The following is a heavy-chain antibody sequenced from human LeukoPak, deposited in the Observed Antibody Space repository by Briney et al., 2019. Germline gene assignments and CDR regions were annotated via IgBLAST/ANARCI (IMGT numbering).Heavy chain of an antibody. Sequence: GGSLRLSCTASGFTFSSYAMNWVRQAPGKGLEWVSGIGAGGTFTYYADSVKGRFTIFRDNSRNTLYLQINSLRADDTAVYYCAKDLDYTTCGYYFDYWGQGTLVTVSS. CDR2: IGAGGTFT. J-gene: IGHJ4*02. V-gene: IGHV3-23*01. CDR3: AKDLDYTTCGYYFDY. CDR1: GFTFSSYA. D-gene: IGHD4-11*01.